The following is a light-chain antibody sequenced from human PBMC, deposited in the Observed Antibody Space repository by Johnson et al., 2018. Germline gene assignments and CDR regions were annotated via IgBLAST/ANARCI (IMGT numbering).Light chain of an antibody. Sequence: QSVLTQPPSVSAAPGQKVTISCSGSSSNIGNNYVSWYQQLPGTAPNLLIYENNKRPSGIPARFSGSKSGPSATLGITGLQTGDEADYYCGTWDSSLSAGNVFGTGTKVTVL. CDR3: GTWDSSLSAGNV. CDR2: ENN. CDR1: SSNIGNNY. V-gene: IGLV1-51*02. J-gene: IGLJ1*01.